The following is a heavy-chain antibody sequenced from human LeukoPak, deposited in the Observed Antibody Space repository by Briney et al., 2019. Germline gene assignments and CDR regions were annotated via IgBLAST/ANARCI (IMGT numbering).Heavy chain of an antibody. Sequence: ASVKVSCKASGYTVTSYYMHWVRQAPGQGLEWMAILNPSGGSSNYAQKFQGRATLARATSTGTVYMELSSLRSEDTAVYYCARDGDSSSWSLGSAFDIWGQGTMVTVSS. V-gene: IGHV1-46*01. D-gene: IGHD6-13*01. CDR1: GYTVTSYY. J-gene: IGHJ3*02. CDR3: ARDGDSSSWSLGSAFDI. CDR2: LNPSGGSS.